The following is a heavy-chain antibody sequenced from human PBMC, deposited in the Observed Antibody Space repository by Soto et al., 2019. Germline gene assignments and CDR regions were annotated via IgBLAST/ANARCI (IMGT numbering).Heavy chain of an antibody. CDR1: GFMFSAYT. Sequence: GGSLRLSCAASGFMFSAYTMNWVRRAPGKGLEWLSSISDDSSYIDYADSLRGRFTVSRDNARNSLYLQIDSLGVEDTAVYYCATPYYFNHWGPGTLVTV. J-gene: IGHJ1*01. V-gene: IGHV3-21*06. CDR2: ISDDSSYI. CDR3: ATPYYFNH. D-gene: IGHD3-16*01.